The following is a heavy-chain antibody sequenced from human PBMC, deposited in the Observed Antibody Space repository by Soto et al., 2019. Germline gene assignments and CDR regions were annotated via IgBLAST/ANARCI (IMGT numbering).Heavy chain of an antibody. J-gene: IGHJ4*02. Sequence: EVQLVESGGGLVQPGGSLRPSCAASGFTFSSYSMNWVRQAPGKGLEWVSYISSSSSTIYYADSVKGRFTISRDNAKNSLYLQMNSLRAEDTAVYYCARDDCSGGSCYFDAEPVAVYWGQGTLVTVSS. CDR3: ARDDCSGGSCYFDAEPVAVY. CDR1: GFTFSSYS. CDR2: ISSSSSTI. D-gene: IGHD2-15*01. V-gene: IGHV3-48*01.